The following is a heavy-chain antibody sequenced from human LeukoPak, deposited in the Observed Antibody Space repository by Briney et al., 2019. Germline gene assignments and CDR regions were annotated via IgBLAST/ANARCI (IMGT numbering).Heavy chain of an antibody. V-gene: IGHV1-2*02. D-gene: IGHD3-10*01. CDR1: GYTFTGYY. Sequence: ASVKVSCKASGYTFTGYYMHWVRQAPAQGLEWMGWINPNSGGTNYAQKFQDRVPMTRDTYISTAYRELRRLRSDDTAVYYCARDRQVRAFDIWGEGTMVTVLS. CDR2: INPNSGGT. CDR3: ARDRQVRAFDI. J-gene: IGHJ3*02.